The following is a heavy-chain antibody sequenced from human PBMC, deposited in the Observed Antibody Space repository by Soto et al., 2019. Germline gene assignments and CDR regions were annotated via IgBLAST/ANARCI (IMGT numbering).Heavy chain of an antibody. V-gene: IGHV4-34*01. J-gene: IGHJ4*02. CDR1: GGSFSGYY. CDR3: ARGRRGDFDY. D-gene: IGHD3-10*01. Sequence: SETLSLTCAVYGGSFSGYYWSWIRQPPGKGLEWIGEINHSGSTNYNPSLKSRVTISVDTSKNQFSLKLSSVTAADTAVYYCARGRRGDFDYWGQGTLV. CDR2: INHSGST.